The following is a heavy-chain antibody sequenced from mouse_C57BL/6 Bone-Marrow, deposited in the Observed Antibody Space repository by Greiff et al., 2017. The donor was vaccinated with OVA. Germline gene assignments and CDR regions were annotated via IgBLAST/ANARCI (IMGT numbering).Heavy chain of an antibody. J-gene: IGHJ1*03. CDR1: GYTFTDYY. D-gene: IGHD2-5*01. CDR3: ARGGDYSNYRGWYFDV. V-gene: IGHV1-76*01. CDR2: IYPGSGNT. Sequence: VKLVESGAELVRPGASVKLSCKASGYTFTDYYINWVKQRPGQGLEWIARIYPGSGNTYYNEKFKGKATLTAEKSSSTAYMQLSSLTSEDSAVYFCARGGDYSNYRGWYFDVWGTGTTVTVSS.